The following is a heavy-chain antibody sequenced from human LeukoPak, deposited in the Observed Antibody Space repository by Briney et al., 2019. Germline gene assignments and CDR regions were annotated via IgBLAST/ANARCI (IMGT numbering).Heavy chain of an antibody. V-gene: IGHV3-21*06. Sequence: KPGGSLRLSCAASGFTFDDYAMHWVRLSPGKGLEWVSSITGSGPYMLYADSVKHRLTISRDNTKNLLYLEMNSLRAEDTAMYFCVRDVGAVRGEVYFDYWGQGTLVTVSS. CDR1: GFTFDDYA. D-gene: IGHD3-10*01. CDR2: ITGSGPYM. CDR3: VRDVGAVRGEVYFDY. J-gene: IGHJ4*02.